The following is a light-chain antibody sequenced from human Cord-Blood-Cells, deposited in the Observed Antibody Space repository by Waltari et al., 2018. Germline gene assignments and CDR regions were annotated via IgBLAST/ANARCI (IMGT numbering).Light chain of an antibody. Sequence: EIVLTQSPATLSLSPGERATLSCRASQSVSSYLAWYQQKPGQAPRLLIYEASTRATGIPASFSGSGSVTDFTLTISSLEPEDFAVYYCQQRSNWPRTFGQGTKVEIK. CDR2: EAS. CDR1: QSVSSY. J-gene: IGKJ1*01. V-gene: IGKV3-11*01. CDR3: QQRSNWPRT.